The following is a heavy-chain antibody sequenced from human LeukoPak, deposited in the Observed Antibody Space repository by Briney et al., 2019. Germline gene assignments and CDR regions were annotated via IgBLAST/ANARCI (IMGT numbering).Heavy chain of an antibody. J-gene: IGHJ4*02. CDR2: IRYDGSNK. D-gene: IGHD2-2*01. CDR3: AKASGWYQLLYY. Sequence: GGSLRLSCAASGFTFSSYGMHWVRQAPGKGLEWVAFIRYDGSNKYYADSVKGRFTISRDNPKNTLYLQMNSLRAEDTAVYYCAKASGWYQLLYYWGQGTLVTVSS. CDR1: GFTFSSYG. V-gene: IGHV3-30*02.